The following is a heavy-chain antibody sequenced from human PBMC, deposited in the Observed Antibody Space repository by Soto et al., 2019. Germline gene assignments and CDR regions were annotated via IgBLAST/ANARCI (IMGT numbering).Heavy chain of an antibody. J-gene: IGHJ6*02. V-gene: IGHV3-15*07. Sequence: GGSLRLSCAASGLTFSSYAMHWVRQAPGEGQGLRRGLEWVGRIKSKTDGGTTDYAAPVKGRFTISRDDSKNTLYLQMNSLKTEDTAVYYCTTGAYYYYYGMDVWGQGTTVTVSS. CDR2: IKSKTDGGTT. CDR3: TTGAYYYYYGMDV. CDR1: GLTFSSYA. D-gene: IGHD3-10*01.